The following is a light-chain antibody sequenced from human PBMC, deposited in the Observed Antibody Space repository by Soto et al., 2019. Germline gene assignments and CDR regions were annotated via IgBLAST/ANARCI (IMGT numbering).Light chain of an antibody. Sequence: DIQMTQSPSSLSASVGDRVTITCQASQDIDNYLNWYQQKPGKAPKRLIYDASKLDTGVPPRFSGSASETDFSFTISGLQPEDVAAYYCQQYDKLPYTFGQGTKLEIK. CDR3: QQYDKLPYT. V-gene: IGKV1-33*01. CDR1: QDIDNY. CDR2: DAS. J-gene: IGKJ2*01.